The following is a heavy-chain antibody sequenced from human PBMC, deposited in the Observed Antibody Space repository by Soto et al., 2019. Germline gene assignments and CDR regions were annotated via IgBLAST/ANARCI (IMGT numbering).Heavy chain of an antibody. CDR3: AKDGLRVYSYGLPGYYYYYMDV. V-gene: IGHV3-9*01. CDR2: ISWNSGSI. CDR1: GFTFDDYA. D-gene: IGHD5-18*01. Sequence: GGSLRLSCAASGFTFDDYAMHWVRQAPGKGLEWVSGISWNSGSIGYADSVKGRFTISRDNAKNSLYLQMNSLRAEDTALYYCAKDGLRVYSYGLPGYYYYYMDVWGKGTTVTVSS. J-gene: IGHJ6*03.